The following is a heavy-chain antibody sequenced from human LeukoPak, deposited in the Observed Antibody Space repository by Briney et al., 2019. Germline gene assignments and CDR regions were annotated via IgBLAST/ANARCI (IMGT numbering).Heavy chain of an antibody. D-gene: IGHD4-23*01. V-gene: IGHV3-23*01. J-gene: IGHJ4*02. CDR1: GFTFSSYA. CDR3: ARVRGNSPGGLFDY. Sequence: HTGGFLRLSCAASGFTFSSYAMSWVRQAPGKGLECISGFSGSGGSTYYADSVKGRFTISRDNSKNTLYLQMNSLRAEDTAVYYCARVRGNSPGGLFDYWGQGNVVTVSS. CDR2: FSGSGGST.